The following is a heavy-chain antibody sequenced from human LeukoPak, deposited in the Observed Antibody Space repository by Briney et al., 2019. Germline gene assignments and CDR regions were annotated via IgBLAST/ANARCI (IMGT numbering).Heavy chain of an antibody. J-gene: IGHJ4*02. D-gene: IGHD6-13*01. CDR2: IKSKTDGGTT. V-gene: IGHV3-15*01. CDR3: TTDRRPWYSSPPY. Sequence: GGSLRLSCAASGFTLSNAWMSWVRQAPGKGLEWVGRIKSKTDGGTTDYAAPVNGRFTISRDDSKNTLYLQMNSLKTEDTAVYYCTTDRRPWYSSPPYWGQGTLVTVSS. CDR1: GFTLSNAW.